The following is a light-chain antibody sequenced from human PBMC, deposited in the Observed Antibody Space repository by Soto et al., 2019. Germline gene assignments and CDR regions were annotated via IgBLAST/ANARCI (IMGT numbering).Light chain of an antibody. CDR2: YAY. V-gene: IGKV3-20*01. Sequence: EIVLTQSPGTLSLSPGEQATLSCRASQSVSSNYLAWYQQKPGQAPRLLIYYAYRRTTGIPDRFSGSGSGTDLTLTISGLEPEDLAVYDCQQYGGSPRTFGQGTKVEIK. CDR3: QQYGGSPRT. J-gene: IGKJ1*01. CDR1: QSVSSNY.